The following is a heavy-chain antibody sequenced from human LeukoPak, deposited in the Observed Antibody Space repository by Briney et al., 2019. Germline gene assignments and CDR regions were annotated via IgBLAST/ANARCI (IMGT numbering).Heavy chain of an antibody. J-gene: IGHJ4*02. Sequence: SETLSLTCTVSGGSISSYYWSWIRQPPGKGLEWIGYIYYSGSTNYSPSLKSRVTISVDTSKNQFSLKLSSVTAADTAVYYCAKDRPGRVGATGLDYWGQGTLVTVSS. D-gene: IGHD1-26*01. CDR3: AKDRPGRVGATGLDY. CDR1: GGSISSYY. CDR2: IYYSGST. V-gene: IGHV4-59*01.